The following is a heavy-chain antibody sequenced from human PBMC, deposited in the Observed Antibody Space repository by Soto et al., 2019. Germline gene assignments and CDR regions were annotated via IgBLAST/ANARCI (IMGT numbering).Heavy chain of an antibody. J-gene: IGHJ6*02. CDR1: GFTFSSYG. CDR2: ISHDGSNK. CDR3: AKDRLRGGFLTTATTNGMDV. D-gene: IGHD1-26*01. Sequence: QVQLVESGGGVVQPGRSLRLSCAASGFTFSSYGMHWVRQAPGKGLEWVALISHDGSNKYYVDSGKGRFTISRDNSKNTLFLQMNSLRAGDTAVYYCAKDRLRGGFLTTATTNGMDVWGQGTTVTVSS. V-gene: IGHV3-30*18.